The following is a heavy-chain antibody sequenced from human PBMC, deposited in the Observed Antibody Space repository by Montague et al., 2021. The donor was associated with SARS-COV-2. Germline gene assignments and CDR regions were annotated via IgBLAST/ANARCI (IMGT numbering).Heavy chain of an antibody. CDR3: ARHYSATLPGVY. CDR2: ISDSGST. V-gene: IGHV4-59*08. J-gene: IGHJ4*02. D-gene: IGHD2-15*01. CDR1: GGSISSFY. Sequence: SETLSLTCTVSGGSISSFYWSWFRQPPGKGLEWIGYISDSGSTNYNPSLTSRVTMSVDTSKDQFSLKVNSVTAADTAVYYCARHYSATLPGVYWGQGTLVTVSS.